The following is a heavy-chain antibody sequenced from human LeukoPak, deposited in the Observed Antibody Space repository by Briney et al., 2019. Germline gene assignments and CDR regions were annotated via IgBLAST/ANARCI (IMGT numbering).Heavy chain of an antibody. CDR1: GDSVTSSTYY. V-gene: IGHV4-39*01. D-gene: IGHD3-22*01. CDR3: ARQGDSNGYSTLDY. J-gene: IGHJ4*02. CDR2: IYHGEST. Sequence: SETLSLTCTVSGDSVTSSTYYWGWIRQPPGKGLEWIGTIYHGESTYYNPSLKSRVTISADTSKNQFSLKLTSVTAADTAVYYYARQGDSNGYSTLDYWGPGTLVTVSS.